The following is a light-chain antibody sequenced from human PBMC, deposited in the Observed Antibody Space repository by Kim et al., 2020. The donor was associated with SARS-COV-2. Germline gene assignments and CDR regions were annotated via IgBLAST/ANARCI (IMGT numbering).Light chain of an antibody. V-gene: IGKV3-20*01. Sequence: SPRERATLACRASQSVSSSYLAWYQQKQGQAPRLLIYGASSRATGIPDRFRGSGSGTDFTLTISRLEPEDFAVYYCQQYGSSPLTFGGGTKVDIK. CDR3: QQYGSSPLT. J-gene: IGKJ4*01. CDR1: QSVSSSY. CDR2: GAS.